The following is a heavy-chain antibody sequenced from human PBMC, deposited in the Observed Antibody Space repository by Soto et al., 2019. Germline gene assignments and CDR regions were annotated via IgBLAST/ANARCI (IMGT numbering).Heavy chain of an antibody. V-gene: IGHV3-23*01. CDR1: GFTINTHA. CDR3: ARDSSAWPNYFDS. D-gene: IGHD6-19*01. Sequence: EVQLLESGGGLVQPGGSLRLSCAASGFTINTHAMTWVHQAPGKGLEWVSAFSGRSGDTYYAASVKGRFTISGDNSKNTVILEMNNLRAEDTAVYYCARDSSAWPNYFDSWGQGIQVTVSS. CDR2: FSGRSGDT. J-gene: IGHJ4*02.